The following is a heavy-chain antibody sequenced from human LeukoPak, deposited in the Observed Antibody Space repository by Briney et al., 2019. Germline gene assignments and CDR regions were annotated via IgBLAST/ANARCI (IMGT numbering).Heavy chain of an antibody. CDR2: INYSGST. D-gene: IGHD2/OR15-2a*01. J-gene: IGHJ4*01. CDR1: GGSISIYY. Sequence: SETLSLTCTVSGGSISIYYWSWIRQPPGKGLEWIGYINYSGSTNYNPSLKSRVTISVDTSKNQSSLKLTSVTAADTALYYCARDLELGYWGQGTLVTVSS. V-gene: IGHV4-59*01. CDR3: ARDLELGY.